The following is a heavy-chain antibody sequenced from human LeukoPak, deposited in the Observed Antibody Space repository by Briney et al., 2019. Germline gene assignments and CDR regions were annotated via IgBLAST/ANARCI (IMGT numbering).Heavy chain of an antibody. CDR2: IKPDGSDT. D-gene: IGHD5-18*01. V-gene: IGHV3-74*01. CDR3: ARVMSGYSYGYSWDY. CDR1: GFTFTTHW. J-gene: IGHJ4*02. Sequence: AGGSLRLSCGASGFTFTTHWIHWVRQAPGKGLVWVSRIKPDGSDTNYADSVKGRFTISRDNAKNTVYLQMNSLRAEDTAVYYCARVMSGYSYGYSWDYWGQGTLVTVSS.